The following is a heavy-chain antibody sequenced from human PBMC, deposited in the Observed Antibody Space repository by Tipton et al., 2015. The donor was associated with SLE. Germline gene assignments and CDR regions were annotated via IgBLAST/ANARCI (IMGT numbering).Heavy chain of an antibody. CDR2: INHSGST. Sequence: TLSLTCSVSGGSISNYYWSWIRQPPGKGLEWIGEINHSGSTYYNPSLKSRVTISVDTSKNQFSLKLSSVTAADTAVYYCARANDFWHHYMDVWGKGTTVTISS. D-gene: IGHD3-3*01. V-gene: IGHV4-59*12. J-gene: IGHJ6*03. CDR3: ARANDFWHHYMDV. CDR1: GGSISNYY.